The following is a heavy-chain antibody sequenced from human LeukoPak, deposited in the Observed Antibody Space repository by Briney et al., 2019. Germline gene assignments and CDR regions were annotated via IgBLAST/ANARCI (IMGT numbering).Heavy chain of an antibody. V-gene: IGHV4-59*01. CDR1: GGSISSYY. J-gene: IGHJ4*02. CDR3: ARGLAAAGTFDY. CDR2: IYYGGST. D-gene: IGHD6-13*01. Sequence: KPSETLSLTCTVSGGSISSYYWSWIRQPPGKGLEWIGYIYYGGSTNYNPSLKSRVTISVDTSKNRFSLKLSSVTAADTAVYYCARGLAAAGTFDYWGQGTLVTVSS.